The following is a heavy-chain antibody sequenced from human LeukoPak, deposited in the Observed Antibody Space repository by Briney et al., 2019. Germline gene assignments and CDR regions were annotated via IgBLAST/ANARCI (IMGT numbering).Heavy chain of an antibody. CDR3: VRGASGYSYG. J-gene: IGHJ4*02. CDR1: GFTFSIYV. V-gene: IGHV3-74*01. Sequence: GGSLRLSCAASGFTFSIYVMHWVRQAPGKGLVWVSRINSDGSSTSYADSVKGRFTISRDNAKNTLYLQMNSLRAEDTAVYYCVRGASGYSYGWGQGTLVTVSS. CDR2: INSDGSST. D-gene: IGHD5-18*01.